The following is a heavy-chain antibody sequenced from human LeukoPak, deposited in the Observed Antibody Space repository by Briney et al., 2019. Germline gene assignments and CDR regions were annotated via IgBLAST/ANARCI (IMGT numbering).Heavy chain of an antibody. CDR2: ISSSSSYV. J-gene: IGHJ6*02. Sequence: GGSLRLSCAASGFTFSSYWMSWVRQAPGKGLEWVSSISSSSSYVYYADSVKGRFTISRDNAKNSLYLQMNSLRAEDTAVYYCAREGWVLAYGMDVWGQGTTVTVSS. CDR1: GFTFSSYW. CDR3: AREGWVLAYGMDV. V-gene: IGHV3-21*01. D-gene: IGHD6-19*01.